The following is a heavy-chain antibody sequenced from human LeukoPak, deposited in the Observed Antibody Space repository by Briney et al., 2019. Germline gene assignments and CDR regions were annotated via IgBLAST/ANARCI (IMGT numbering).Heavy chain of an antibody. J-gene: IGHJ4*02. Sequence: GGSLRLSCATSGFTFSSDSMIWVRRAPGKGLEWVSSISSTGAYIYYADSLKGRFTISRDNAKNSLYLQMNSLRADDTAVYYCARGLAAAGTRGPYWGQGTLVTVSS. CDR2: ISSTGAYI. V-gene: IGHV3-21*01. D-gene: IGHD6-13*01. CDR3: ARGLAAAGTRGPY. CDR1: GFTFSSDS.